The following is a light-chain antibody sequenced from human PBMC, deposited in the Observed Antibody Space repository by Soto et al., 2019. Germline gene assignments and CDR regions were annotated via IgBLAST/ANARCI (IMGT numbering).Light chain of an antibody. J-gene: IGLJ1*01. Sequence: QSVLTQPASVSGSPGQSIAISCTGSSSDVGIYNYVSWYQQHPGKVPKLIIYEVSNRPSGVSNRFSGSKSGNTASLTISGLQAEDEADYYCSSYTTSSTLVFGTGTKLTVL. CDR3: SSYTTSSTLV. CDR1: SSDVGIYNY. V-gene: IGLV2-14*01. CDR2: EVS.